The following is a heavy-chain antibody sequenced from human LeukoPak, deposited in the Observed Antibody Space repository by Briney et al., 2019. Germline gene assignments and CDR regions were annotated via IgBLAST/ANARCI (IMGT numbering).Heavy chain of an antibody. V-gene: IGHV4-39*07. CDR1: GDSISSRTYY. CDR3: ARVYGDPTLDY. J-gene: IGHJ4*02. Sequence: SETLSLTCTVSGDSISSRTYYWGWIRQPPGKGLEWIGSIYYTGNTYYNPSLKSRVTISVDTSKNQFSLKLSSVTAADTAVYYCARVYGDPTLDYWGQGTLVTVSS. CDR2: IYYTGNT. D-gene: IGHD4-17*01.